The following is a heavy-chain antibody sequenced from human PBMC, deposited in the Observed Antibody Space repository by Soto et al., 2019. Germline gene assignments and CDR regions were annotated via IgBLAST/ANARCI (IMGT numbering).Heavy chain of an antibody. V-gene: IGHV3-30*03. CDR2: VSYDASKK. J-gene: IGHJ5*01. Sequence: QVQLVESGGGVVQPGTSLRLTCAGSGFTFSRNAMHWVRQAPGKGLEWVALVSYDASKKYYVDSVKSRFTISRDNSENTLYLQMNSLRAEDTAVYYCARWVGGAMSDNSGKYDSWGQGTLVTVSS. CDR1: GFTFSRNA. D-gene: IGHD3-22*01. CDR3: ARWVGGAMSDNSGKYDS.